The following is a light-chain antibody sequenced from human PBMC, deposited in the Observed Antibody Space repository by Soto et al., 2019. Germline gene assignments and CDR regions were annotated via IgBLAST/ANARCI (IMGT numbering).Light chain of an antibody. J-gene: IGLJ2*01. CDR1: SSDVGGYNY. Sequence: QSVLTQPPSASGSPGQSVTISCTGTSSDVGGYNYVSWYQHHPDKAPKLIIYEVYKRPSGVPDRFSGSKSGNTASLTVSGLQAEDEAEYYCSSYAASDSFLVFGGGTKVTVL. V-gene: IGLV2-8*01. CDR3: SSYAASDSFLV. CDR2: EVY.